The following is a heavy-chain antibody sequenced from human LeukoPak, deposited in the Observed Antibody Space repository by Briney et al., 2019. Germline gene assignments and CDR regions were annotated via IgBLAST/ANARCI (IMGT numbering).Heavy chain of an antibody. CDR1: GFTVSSNY. D-gene: IGHD3-22*01. V-gene: IGHV3-30*18. CDR3: AKPQESTNYYDSSGWYYFDY. Sequence: GGSLRLSCAASGFTVSSNYMSWVRQAPGKGLEWVAVISYDGSNKYYADSVKGRFTISRDNSKNTLYLQMNSLRAEDTAVYYCAKPQESTNYYDSSGWYYFDYWGQGTLVTVSS. CDR2: ISYDGSNK. J-gene: IGHJ4*02.